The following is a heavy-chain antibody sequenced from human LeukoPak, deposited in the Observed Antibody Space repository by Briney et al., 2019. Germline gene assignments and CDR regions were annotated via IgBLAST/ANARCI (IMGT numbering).Heavy chain of an antibody. V-gene: IGHV3-64*01. CDR1: GFTFSSYA. D-gene: IGHD2-2*01. CDR2: ISNTGSST. Sequence: GGSLRLSCAASGFTFSSYAMHGVRQAPGKGLEYVSGISNTGSSTYYAKSVKGRFTISRDNPRSTLYLQMGSLRPDDVAAYYCARDQGHCSTTSCLIVGILDYWGQGTLVTVSS. J-gene: IGHJ4*02. CDR3: ARDQGHCSTTSCLIVGILDY.